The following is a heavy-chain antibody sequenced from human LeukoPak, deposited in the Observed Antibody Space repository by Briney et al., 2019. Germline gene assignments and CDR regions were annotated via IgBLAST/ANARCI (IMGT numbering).Heavy chain of an antibody. CDR3: AREAYDSRGYSFDY. D-gene: IGHD3-22*01. V-gene: IGHV3-21*04. CDR1: GFSFSSYT. Sequence: PGGSLRLSCAASGFSFSSYTMNWVRQAPGKGLEWVSTIISSSSYMYYAGSLKGRFTISRDNAKNSLYLQMKRLRAEDTAVYYCAREAYDSRGYSFDYWGQGTLVAVSS. J-gene: IGHJ4*02. CDR2: IISSSSYM.